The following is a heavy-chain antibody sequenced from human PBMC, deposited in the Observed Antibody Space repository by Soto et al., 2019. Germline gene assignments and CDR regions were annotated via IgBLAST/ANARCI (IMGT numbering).Heavy chain of an antibody. CDR1: GGSFSGYY. CDR2: INHSGST. CDR3: ARGKLSDYVWGSYRYHFDY. J-gene: IGHJ4*02. V-gene: IGHV4-34*01. Sequence: SETLSLTCAVYGGSFSGYYWSWIRQPPGKGLEWIGEINHSGSTNYNPSLKSRVTVSVDTSKNQFSLKLSSVTAADTAVYYCARGKLSDYVWGSYRYHFDYWGQGTVVTVSS. D-gene: IGHD3-16*02.